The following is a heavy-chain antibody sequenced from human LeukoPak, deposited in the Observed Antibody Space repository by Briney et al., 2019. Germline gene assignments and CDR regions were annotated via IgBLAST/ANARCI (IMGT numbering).Heavy chain of an antibody. CDR1: GFTFSSYG. Sequence: GGTLRLSCAASGFTFSSYGMHWVRQAPGKGLEWVAVIWFDGSNKYYADSVKGRFTISRDNSKNTLYLQMSSPRDEDTAVYYCARSSSLPQDFDYWGQGTLVTVSS. D-gene: IGHD6-13*01. CDR3: ARSSSLPQDFDY. CDR2: IWFDGSNK. V-gene: IGHV3-33*01. J-gene: IGHJ4*02.